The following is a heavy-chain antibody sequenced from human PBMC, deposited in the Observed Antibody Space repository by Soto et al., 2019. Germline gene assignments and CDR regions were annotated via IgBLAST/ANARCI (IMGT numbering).Heavy chain of an antibody. CDR3: AREGGYYDSSGYTSYGMDV. V-gene: IGHV3-30-3*01. CDR1: GFTFSSYA. Sequence: GGSLRLSCAASGFTFSSYAMHWVRQAPGKGLEWVAVISYDGSNKYYADSVKGRFTISRDNSKNTLYLQMNSLRAEDTAVYYCAREGGYYDSSGYTSYGMDVWGQGTTVTVSS. CDR2: ISYDGSNK. J-gene: IGHJ6*02. D-gene: IGHD3-22*01.